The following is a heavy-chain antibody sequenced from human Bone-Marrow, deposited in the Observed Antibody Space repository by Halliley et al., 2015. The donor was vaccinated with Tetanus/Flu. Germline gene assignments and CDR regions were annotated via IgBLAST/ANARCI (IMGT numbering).Heavy chain of an antibody. CDR3: AKGALPYTSGRSPRFFFDS. J-gene: IGHJ4*02. V-gene: IGHV3-23*01. Sequence: SLRLSCAASGFTFSGYAMNWVRQTPTKGLQWISSLAASGGATFYTDSVRGRFTISRDNSKNTVFLQMNSLRADDTAIYYCAKGALPYTSGRSPRFFFDSWGQGAHVTVSS. D-gene: IGHD6-19*01. CDR1: GFTFSGYA. CDR2: LAASGGAT.